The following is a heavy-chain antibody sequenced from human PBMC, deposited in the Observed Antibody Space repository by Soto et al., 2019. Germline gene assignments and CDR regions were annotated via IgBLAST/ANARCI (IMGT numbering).Heavy chain of an antibody. J-gene: IGHJ4*02. CDR2: ISAYNGNT. D-gene: IGHD2-2*02. CDR3: ARGLVPAAISEYYFDY. V-gene: IGHV1-18*01. CDR1: GYTFTSYG. Sequence: ASVKVSCKASGYTFTSYGISWVRQAPEQGLEWMGWISAYNGNTNYAQKLQGGVTMTTDTSTSTAYMELRSLRSDDTAVYYCARGLVPAAISEYYFDYWGQGTLVTVSS.